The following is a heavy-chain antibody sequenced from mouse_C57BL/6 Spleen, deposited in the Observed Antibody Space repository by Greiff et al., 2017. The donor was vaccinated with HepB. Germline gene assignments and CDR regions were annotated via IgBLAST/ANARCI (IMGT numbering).Heavy chain of an antibody. Sequence: EVNVVESGGGLVKPGGSLKLSCAASGFTFSSYTMSWVRQTPEKRLEWVATISGGGGNTYYPDSVKGRFTISRDNAKNTLYLQMSSLRSEDTALYYCARHEDYSNYPAWFAYWGQGTLVTVSA. CDR1: GFTFSSYT. CDR3: ARHEDYSNYPAWFAY. V-gene: IGHV5-9*01. D-gene: IGHD2-5*01. CDR2: ISGGGGNT. J-gene: IGHJ3*01.